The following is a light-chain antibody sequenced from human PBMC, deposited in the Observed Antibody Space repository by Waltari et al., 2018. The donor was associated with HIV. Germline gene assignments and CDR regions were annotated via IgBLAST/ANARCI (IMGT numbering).Light chain of an antibody. V-gene: IGLV9-49*01. CDR1: SGYSNNK. J-gene: IGLJ2*01. CDR3: GTDHGSGSNFVYR. CDR2: VGTGGMLG. Sequence: QPVLTQPPSASASLGASVTLTCTLSSGYSNNKVDWYQERPGKGPRFVMRVGTGGMLGSKEDGIPDRFSVVGSSRKRSLIIKNIQEEDEGDDHCGTDHGSGSNFVYRFGGGTKLTVL.